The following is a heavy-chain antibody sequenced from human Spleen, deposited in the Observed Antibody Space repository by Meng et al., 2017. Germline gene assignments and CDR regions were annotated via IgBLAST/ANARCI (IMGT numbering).Heavy chain of an antibody. D-gene: IGHD1-26*01. V-gene: IGHV3-30*01. CDR3: ARDKLKDTQWELPRGGFFDY. CDR2: ISYDGSDK. J-gene: IGHJ4*02. Sequence: GGSLRLSCVASGFTFSSYAMHWVRQAPGKGLEWVAVISYDGSDKYYADSEKGRFTISRDNPKNTLYLQMNSLIAEDKAVYYCARDKLKDTQWELPRGGFFDYWGQGTLVTVSS. CDR1: GFTFSSYA.